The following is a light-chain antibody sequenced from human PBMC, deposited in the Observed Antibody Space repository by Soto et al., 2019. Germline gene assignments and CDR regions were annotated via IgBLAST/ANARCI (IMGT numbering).Light chain of an antibody. V-gene: IGKV1-39*01. CDR3: QQCHRYLT. CDR1: QSISNY. Sequence: DLQTSLSASSLSASLNSRVTINCLASQSISNYLDWYQQKPGKAPNLLIYAASSLQSGVPSRFSGSGSGTEFTLTISSLQPDDFATYYCQQCHRYLTFGQGTKVDI. J-gene: IGKJ1*01. CDR2: AAS.